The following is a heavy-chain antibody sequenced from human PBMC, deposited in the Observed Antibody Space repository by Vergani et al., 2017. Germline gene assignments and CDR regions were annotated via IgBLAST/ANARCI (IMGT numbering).Heavy chain of an antibody. CDR3: ARDHSQWAYYDILTGYYPGY. V-gene: IGHV1-69*17. D-gene: IGHD3-9*01. Sequence: QVQLVQSGAEVKKPGSSVKVSCKASGGTFSSYAISWVRQAPGQGLEWMGGIIPIFGIANYAQKFQGRVTITADKSTSTAYMELSSLRSEDTAVYYCARDHSQWAYYDILTGYYPGYWGQGTLVTVSS. CDR1: GGTFSSYA. J-gene: IGHJ4*02. CDR2: IIPIFGIA.